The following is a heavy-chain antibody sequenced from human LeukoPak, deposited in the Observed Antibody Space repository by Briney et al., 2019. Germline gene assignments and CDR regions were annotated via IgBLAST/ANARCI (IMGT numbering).Heavy chain of an antibody. CDR3: ARRLTQYDCFDP. J-gene: IGHJ5*02. CDR1: GDSVSTNSAA. V-gene: IGHV6-1*01. CDR2: TYYRSTWYN. Sequence: SQTLSLTCGFSGDSVSTNSAAWNWIRQSPSRGLEWLGRTYYRSTWYNDYAVSVRGRITVNPDTSKNQFSLHLNSVTPEDTAVYYCARRLTQYDCFDPWGQGILVTVSS. D-gene: IGHD2-2*01.